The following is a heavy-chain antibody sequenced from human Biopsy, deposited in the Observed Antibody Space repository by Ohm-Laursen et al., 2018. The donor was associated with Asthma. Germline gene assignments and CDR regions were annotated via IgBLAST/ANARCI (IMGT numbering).Heavy chain of an antibody. CDR3: ARQSGQDYGDSSGFDI. Sequence: SLRLSCTASGFVFSQCGMHWARQGPGKGLEWVALVSSDGHNKYYEDSVKGRFTISRDNSRNRLYLQINRLTVEDSAVYLCARQSGQDYGDSSGFDIWGQGTKVAVSS. D-gene: IGHD3-22*01. J-gene: IGHJ3*02. CDR2: VSSDGHNK. V-gene: IGHV3-30*03. CDR1: GFVFSQCG.